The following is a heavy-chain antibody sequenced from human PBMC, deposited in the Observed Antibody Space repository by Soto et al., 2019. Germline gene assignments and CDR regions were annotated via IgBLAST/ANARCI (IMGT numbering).Heavy chain of an antibody. CDR2: LSGSGTST. V-gene: IGHV3-23*01. J-gene: IGHJ4*02. CDR3: AKATTNGGWFNPFDS. D-gene: IGHD6-19*01. CDR1: GFTFINYA. Sequence: LRLSCAASGFTFINYAMNWVRQAPGKGLEWVSGLSGSGTSTYYADSVKGRFTISRDNSRDTLFLQMNSLTAEDTAVYYCAKATTNGGWFNPFDSWGQGALVTVSS.